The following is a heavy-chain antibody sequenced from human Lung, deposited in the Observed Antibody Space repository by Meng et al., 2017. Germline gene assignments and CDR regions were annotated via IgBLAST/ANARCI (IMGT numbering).Heavy chain of an antibody. V-gene: IGHV3-21*01. D-gene: IGHD4-17*01. CDR1: GFTFSTYS. Sequence: EVQLVESGGGLVKPGGSLRLSCAASGFTFSTYSMNWVRQAPGKGLEWDSSINSSSNYIYYAHSVKGRFTISRDSAKNSVYLQMNSLRAEDTAVYYCARGVDITVTKYHFDYWGQGILVTVSS. CDR3: ARGVDITVTKYHFDY. CDR2: INSSSNYI. J-gene: IGHJ4*02.